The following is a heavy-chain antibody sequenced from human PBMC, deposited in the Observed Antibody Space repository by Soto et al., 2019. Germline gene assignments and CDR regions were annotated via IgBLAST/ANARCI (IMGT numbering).Heavy chain of an antibody. CDR3: AVYAPRHWFDS. CDR2: IYVGGYT. Sequence: EVQLVESGGDLVQPGGSLRLSCAASGFTVSNNYMTWVRQAPGKGLEWVSLIYVGGYTYYADSVKGRFTISRDNSKNTLYLQMTSLRADDTAVYYCAVYAPRHWFDSWGQGTLVTVSS. J-gene: IGHJ5*01. CDR1: GFTVSNNY. V-gene: IGHV3-66*01. D-gene: IGHD6-6*01.